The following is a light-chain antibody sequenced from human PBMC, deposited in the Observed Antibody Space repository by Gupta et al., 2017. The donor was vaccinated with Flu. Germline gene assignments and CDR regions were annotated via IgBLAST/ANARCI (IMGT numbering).Light chain of an antibody. CDR3: FSYAGSGSWL. Sequence: TLSCTATNIDVGNFKFVSWYQQFPGGVPKLLISRGTERPSGVSNRFSGSKSGNTASLTISGLQDEDETDYYCFSYAGSGSWLFGGGTKLTVL. V-gene: IGLV2-23*01. J-gene: IGLJ3*02. CDR1: NIDVGNFKF. CDR2: RGT.